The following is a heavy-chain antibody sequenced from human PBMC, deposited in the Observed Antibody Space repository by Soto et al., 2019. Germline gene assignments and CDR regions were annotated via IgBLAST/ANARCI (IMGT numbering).Heavy chain of an antibody. Sequence: SGPNAGEPTQTLTLTCTFSGFSLSTTGVGVSWIRQPPGKALEWLALIYWHDDKRYSPSLKSRLTITKDTSKNQVVLTMTNMDPVDTATYYCAHRGGATVGLYYFDYWGQGALVTV. CDR3: AHRGGATVGLYYFDY. CDR1: GFSLSTTGVG. V-gene: IGHV2-5*01. CDR2: IYWHDDK. D-gene: IGHD3-16*01. J-gene: IGHJ4*02.